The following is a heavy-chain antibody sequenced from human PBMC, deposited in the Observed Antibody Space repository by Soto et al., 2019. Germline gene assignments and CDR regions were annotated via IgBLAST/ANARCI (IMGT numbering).Heavy chain of an antibody. CDR3: NRVRYCSTIICSGEDFDY. V-gene: IGHV1-46*03. Sequence: ASVKLSCKASGYTFTNYYMHWVRQAPGQGLEWMGKINPSGGDTNYAQKFQGRVTMTRDTSTSTVYMELSSLRSEDTAVYYCNRVRYCSTIICSGEDFDYWGQGTLVTVSS. D-gene: IGHD2-2*01. CDR1: GYTFTNYY. CDR2: INPSGGDT. J-gene: IGHJ4*02.